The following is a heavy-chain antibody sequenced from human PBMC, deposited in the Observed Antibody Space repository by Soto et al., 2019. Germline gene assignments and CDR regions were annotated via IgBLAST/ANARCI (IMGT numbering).Heavy chain of an antibody. D-gene: IGHD3-9*01. CDR1: GFSLSTSGVG. J-gene: IGHJ4*02. Sequence: QITLKESGPTLVKPTQTLTLTCTFSGFSLSTSGVGVGWIRQPPGKALEWLALIYWDDDKRYSPSLQSRLTITKDTSKNQVVLTMANMYPVDTATYYCAHRRPGYYFDYWGQGTLVTVSS. CDR3: AHRRPGYYFDY. CDR2: IYWDDDK. V-gene: IGHV2-5*02.